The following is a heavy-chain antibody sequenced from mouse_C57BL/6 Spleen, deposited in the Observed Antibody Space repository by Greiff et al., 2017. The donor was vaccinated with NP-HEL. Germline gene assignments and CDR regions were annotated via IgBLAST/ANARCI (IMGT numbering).Heavy chain of an antibody. CDR1: GYTFTSYW. CDR3: ARESGDGTFDY. Sequence: VQLQQPGAELVKPGASVKLSCKASGYTFTSYWMHWVKQRPGQGLEWIGMINPNSGSTNYNEKFKSKATLTVDKSSSTAYMQLSSLTSEDSAVYYCARESGDGTFDYWGQGTTLTVSS. D-gene: IGHD2-13*01. CDR2: INPNSGST. V-gene: IGHV1-64*01. J-gene: IGHJ2*01.